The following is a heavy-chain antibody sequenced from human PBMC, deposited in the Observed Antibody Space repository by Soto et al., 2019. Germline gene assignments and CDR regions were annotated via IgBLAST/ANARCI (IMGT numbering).Heavy chain of an antibody. CDR1: GYSLTSYW. J-gene: IGHJ6*02. CDR3: ASQERLERRDIFRMDV. D-gene: IGHD1-1*01. V-gene: IGHV5-51*01. Sequence: GESLKISCKGSGYSLTSYWIGWVRQMPGKGLEWMGIIYPGDSDTRYSPSFQGQVTISADKSISTAYLQWSSLKASDTAMYYCASQERLERRDIFRMDVWGQGTTVTVSS. CDR2: IYPGDSDT.